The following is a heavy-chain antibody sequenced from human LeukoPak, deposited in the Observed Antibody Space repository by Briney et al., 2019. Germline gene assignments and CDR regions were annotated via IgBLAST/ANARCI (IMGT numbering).Heavy chain of an antibody. J-gene: IGHJ2*01. CDR1: GYTFTTHG. CDR3: ARDGYFDL. V-gene: IGHV1-18*01. CDR2: ISAHNGNT. Sequence: PGASVTVSCKASGYTFTTHGIAWVRQAPGQGLEWMGWISAHNGNTNYAQSLQGRVTMNTDTSTNTAYMELRSLRSDDTAVYYCARDGYFDLWGRGTLVTVSS.